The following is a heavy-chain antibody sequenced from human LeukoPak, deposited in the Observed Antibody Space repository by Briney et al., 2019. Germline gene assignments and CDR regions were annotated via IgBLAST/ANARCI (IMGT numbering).Heavy chain of an antibody. J-gene: IGHJ3*02. Sequence: ASVKVSCKASGYTFTGYYMHWVRQAPGQRLEWMGWINPNSGGTNYAQKFQGRVTMTRDTSISTAYMELSRLRSDDTAVYYCARDRSLYYYGSGSPSGAFDIWGQGTMVTVSS. D-gene: IGHD3-10*01. CDR1: GYTFTGYY. CDR2: INPNSGGT. V-gene: IGHV1-2*02. CDR3: ARDRSLYYYGSGSPSGAFDI.